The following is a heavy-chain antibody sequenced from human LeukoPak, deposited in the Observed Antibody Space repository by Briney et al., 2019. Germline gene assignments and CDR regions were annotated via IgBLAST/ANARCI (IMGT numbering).Heavy chain of an antibody. V-gene: IGHV4-4*07. CDR2: IYTSGST. CDR3: ARTPDHYYDSSGYYSTPFDY. J-gene: IGHJ4*02. Sequence: SETLSLTCTVSGGSISSYYWSWIRQPAGTGLEWIGRIYTSGSTNYNPSLKSRVTMSVDTSKNQFSLRLSSVTAADTAVYYCARTPDHYYDSSGYYSTPFDYWGQGTLVTVSS. CDR1: GGSISSYY. D-gene: IGHD3-22*01.